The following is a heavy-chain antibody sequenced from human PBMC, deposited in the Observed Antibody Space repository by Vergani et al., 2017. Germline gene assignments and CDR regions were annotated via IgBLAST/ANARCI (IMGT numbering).Heavy chain of an antibody. CDR2: INHSGTI. V-gene: IGHV4-34*01. Sequence: QVQLQQWGPGLLKPSETLSLTCAVYGGSLSGYYWSWIRLAPGKGLEWIGEINHSGTINYNPTLKSPFNVSIDTSRDHFSLKLRSVSAAETAVYFCARRAERWETLLRDDFDVWGQGTFVTVSP. J-gene: IGHJ3*01. CDR1: GGSLSGYY. CDR3: ARRAERWETLLRDDFDV. D-gene: IGHD1-26*01.